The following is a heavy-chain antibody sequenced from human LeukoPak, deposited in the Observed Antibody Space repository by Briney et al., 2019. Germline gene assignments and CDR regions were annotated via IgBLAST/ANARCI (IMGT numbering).Heavy chain of an antibody. CDR3: ARGAYGPGSFPFDC. V-gene: IGHV3-7*01. CDR1: GFTLSSYW. D-gene: IGHD3-10*01. Sequence: GGSLRLSCAASGFTLSSYWMSWVRQAPGKGLEWVAIIKQDGGEKYYLESVRGRFTISRDNAKNSLFLQMNSLRAEDTAVYYCARGAYGPGSFPFDCWGQGTLVTVSS. CDR2: IKQDGGEK. J-gene: IGHJ4*02.